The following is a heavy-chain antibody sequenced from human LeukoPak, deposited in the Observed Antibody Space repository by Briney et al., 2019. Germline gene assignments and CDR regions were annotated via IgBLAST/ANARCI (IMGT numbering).Heavy chain of an antibody. CDR1: GFTFSSYA. CDR2: ISYDGSNK. Sequence: GGSLRLSCAASGFTFSSYAMHWVRQAPGKGLEWVAVISYDGSNKYYADSVKGRFTISRDNSKNTLYLQMNSLRAEDTAVNYCARGRRGDIVVVVAATGATPINWFDPWGQGTLVTVSS. CDR3: ARGRRGDIVVVVAATGATPINWFDP. V-gene: IGHV3-30-3*01. J-gene: IGHJ5*02. D-gene: IGHD2-15*01.